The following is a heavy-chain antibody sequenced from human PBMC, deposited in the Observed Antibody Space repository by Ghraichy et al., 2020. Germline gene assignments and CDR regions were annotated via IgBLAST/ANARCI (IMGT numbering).Heavy chain of an antibody. V-gene: IGHV4-34*01. CDR2: INHSGST. CDR1: GGSFSGYY. CDR3: ARGVRGYDSSGYYSRYYYYYYMDV. J-gene: IGHJ6*03. Sequence: GSLRLSCAVYGGSFSGYYWSWIRQPPGKGLEWIGEINHSGSTNYNPSLKSRVTISVDTSKNQFSLTLSSVTAADTAVYYCARGVRGYDSSGYYSRYYYYYYMDVCGKGTTVTVSS. D-gene: IGHD3-22*01.